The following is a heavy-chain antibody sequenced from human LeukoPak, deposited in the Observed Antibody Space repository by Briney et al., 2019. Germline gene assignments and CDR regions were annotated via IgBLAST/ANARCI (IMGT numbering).Heavy chain of an antibody. J-gene: IGHJ5*02. CDR3: ARGLWFGESLGGCWFDP. V-gene: IGHV4-4*02. D-gene: IGHD3-10*01. Sequence: SGTLSLTCAVSGGSISSSNWWSWVRQPPGKGLEWIGEIYHSGSTNYNPSLKSRVTISVDKSKSQFSLKLSSVTAADTAVYYCARGLWFGESLGGCWFDPWGQGTLVTVSS. CDR2: IYHSGST. CDR1: GGSISSSNW.